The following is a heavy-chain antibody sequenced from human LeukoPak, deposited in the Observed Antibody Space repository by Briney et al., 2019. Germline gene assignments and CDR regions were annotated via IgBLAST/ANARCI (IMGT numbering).Heavy chain of an antibody. J-gene: IGHJ4*02. V-gene: IGHV4-59*11. CDR2: IYYSGST. CDR1: GGSISSHY. D-gene: IGHD1-26*01. Sequence: SETLSLTCTVSGGSISSHYWSWIRQPPGKGLEWIGYIYYSGSTNYNPSLKSRVTISVDTSKNQFSLKLSSVTAADTAVYYCARGLVYSGSYYDYWGQGTLVTVPS. CDR3: ARGLVYSGSYYDY.